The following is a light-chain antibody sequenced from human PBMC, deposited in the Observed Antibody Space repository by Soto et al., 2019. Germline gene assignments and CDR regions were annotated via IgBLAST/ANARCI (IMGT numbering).Light chain of an antibody. CDR1: HSISSW. CDR2: KAS. Sequence: DIQMTQSPSTLSASVGDRVTITCRASHSISSWLAWYQQKPGKAPKLLIYKASSLESGVPARFSGSGSETECTLTISSLQPDDFATYYCQPYNSYSQTFGQVTKVEIK. J-gene: IGKJ1*01. CDR3: QPYNSYSQT. V-gene: IGKV1-5*03.